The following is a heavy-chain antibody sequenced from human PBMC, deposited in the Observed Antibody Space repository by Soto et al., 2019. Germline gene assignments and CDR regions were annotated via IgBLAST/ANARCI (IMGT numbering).Heavy chain of an antibody. J-gene: IGHJ4*02. V-gene: IGHV4-39*01. Sequence: LGTPFPTCTVFGGSLSSSSYFWGWIRQPPGKGLEWIGSIYYSGSTYYNPSLKSRVTISVDTSKNQFSLKLSSVTAADTAVYYCARHFSDYIDYWGQGTLVTVSS. CDR1: GGSLSSSSYF. CDR3: ARHFSDYIDY. CDR2: IYYSGST.